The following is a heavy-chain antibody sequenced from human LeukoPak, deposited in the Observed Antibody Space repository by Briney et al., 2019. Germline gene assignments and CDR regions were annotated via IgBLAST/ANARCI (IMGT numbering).Heavy chain of an antibody. Sequence: PSETLSLTCTVSGGSISSGGYYWSWIRQHPGKGLEWIGYIYYSGSTYYDPSLKSRVTISVDTSKNQFSLKLSSVTAADTAVYYCARDWTGTTRGAFDIWGQGTMVTVSS. CDR2: IYYSGST. D-gene: IGHD1-1*01. CDR3: ARDWTGTTRGAFDI. V-gene: IGHV4-31*03. CDR1: GGSISSGGYY. J-gene: IGHJ3*02.